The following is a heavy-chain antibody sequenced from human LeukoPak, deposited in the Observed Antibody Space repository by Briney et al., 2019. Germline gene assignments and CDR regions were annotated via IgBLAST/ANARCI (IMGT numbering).Heavy chain of an antibody. CDR1: GFTFSTYS. CDR3: ARDFGARGWFDS. V-gene: IGHV3-48*01. CDR2: IDTGTSTI. D-gene: IGHD3-10*01. Sequence: GGSLRLSCAASGFTFSTYSMNWVRQAPGKGLEWVSYIDTGTSTIYYADSVKGRFTISKDNAKNSLYLQMNSLRAEDTAVYYCARDFGARGWFDSWGQGTLVTVSS. J-gene: IGHJ5*01.